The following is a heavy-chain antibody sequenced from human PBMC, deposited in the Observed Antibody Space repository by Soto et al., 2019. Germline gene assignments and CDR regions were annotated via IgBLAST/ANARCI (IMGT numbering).Heavy chain of an antibody. CDR3: ARDQVVTHRWFDP. D-gene: IGHD3-22*01. CDR2: ISAYNGNT. J-gene: IGHJ5*02. CDR1: GYTFTSYG. V-gene: IGHV1-18*04. Sequence: ASVNVSCKASGYTFTSYGISWVRQAPGQGLEWMGWISAYNGNTNYTQKLQGRVTMTTDTSTSTAYMELRSLRSDDTAVYYCARDQVVTHRWFDPWGQGTLVTVSS.